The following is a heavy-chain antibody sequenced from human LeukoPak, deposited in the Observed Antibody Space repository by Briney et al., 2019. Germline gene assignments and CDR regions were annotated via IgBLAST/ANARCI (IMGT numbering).Heavy chain of an antibody. J-gene: IGHJ4*02. D-gene: IGHD5-18*01. CDR1: GFTFSSYS. Sequence: PGGSLRLSCAASGFTFSSYSMNWVRQAPGKWLEWVSSISSSSSYIYYADSVKGRFTISRDNAKNSLYLQMNSLRAEDTAVYYCARGENNYGYYYFDYWGQGTLVTVSS. V-gene: IGHV3-21*01. CDR3: ARGENNYGYYYFDY. CDR2: ISSSSSYI.